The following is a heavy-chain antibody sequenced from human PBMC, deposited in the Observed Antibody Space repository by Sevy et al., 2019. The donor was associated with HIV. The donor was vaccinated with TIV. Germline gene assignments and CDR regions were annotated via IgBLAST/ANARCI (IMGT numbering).Heavy chain of an antibody. V-gene: IGHV4-30-4*01. CDR3: ARVVVITYFDY. CDR2: IYYSGST. J-gene: IGHJ4*02. Sequence: SETLSLTCTVSGGSISSGDYYWSWIRQPPGKGLEWIGYIYYSGSTYYNPSLKSRVTISVDTSKNQFSLKLSSVTAADTAVYYCARVVVITYFDYWGQGTLVTVSS. CDR1: GGSISSGDYY. D-gene: IGHD3-22*01.